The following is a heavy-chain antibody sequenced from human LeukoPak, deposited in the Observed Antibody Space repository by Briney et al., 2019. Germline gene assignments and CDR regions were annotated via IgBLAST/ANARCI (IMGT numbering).Heavy chain of an antibody. Sequence: GASVKVSCKASGFTFTNYAMQWVRQAPGQRLEWMGRINAGNGDTKYSQKFQGRVTITRDTSASTAFMELSSLRSEDTAVYYCARDRAGQLDYWGQGTLVTVSS. CDR3: ARDRAGQLDY. V-gene: IGHV1-3*01. CDR2: INAGNGDT. D-gene: IGHD3-10*01. J-gene: IGHJ4*02. CDR1: GFTFTNYA.